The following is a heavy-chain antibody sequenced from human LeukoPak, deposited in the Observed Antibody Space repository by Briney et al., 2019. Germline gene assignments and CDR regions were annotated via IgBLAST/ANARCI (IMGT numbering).Heavy chain of an antibody. D-gene: IGHD3-3*01. CDR1: GFNFNSYG. Sequence: PGGSLRLSCATSGFNFNSYGMHWVSQAPGKGMEWVAFIRFDGSNTYYADSVKGRFTISRDNSKNTLSLQMNSLRTEDTALYYCARDFGVVNTFDYWGQGTLVTVSS. V-gene: IGHV3-30*02. CDR3: ARDFGVVNTFDY. J-gene: IGHJ4*02. CDR2: IRFDGSNT.